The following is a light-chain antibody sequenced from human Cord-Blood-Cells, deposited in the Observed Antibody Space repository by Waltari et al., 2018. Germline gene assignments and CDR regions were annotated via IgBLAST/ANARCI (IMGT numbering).Light chain of an antibody. CDR3: NSRDSSGNHP. CDR1: SLRSNY. V-gene: IGLV3-19*01. Sequence: SSELTQDPAVSVALGQTFRITCQGDSLRSNYASWYQQKPGQAPVLVIYGKNNRPSGIPDRFSGSSSGNTASLTITGAQAEDEADYYCNSRDSSGNHPFGTGTKVTVL. J-gene: IGLJ1*01. CDR2: GKN.